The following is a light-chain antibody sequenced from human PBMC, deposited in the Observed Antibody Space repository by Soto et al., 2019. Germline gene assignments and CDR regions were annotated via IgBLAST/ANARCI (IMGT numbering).Light chain of an antibody. CDR1: SGHSNYA. Sequence: QLVLTQSPSASASLGASVKLTCTLSSGHSNYAIAWHQQQSEKGPRYLMKLNSDGSHSKGDGIPDRFSGSSPGAERYLTISSLQSEDEADYHCQNWGSGIVVFGGGTKLTVL. J-gene: IGLJ2*01. V-gene: IGLV4-69*01. CDR2: LNSDGSH. CDR3: QNWGSGIVV.